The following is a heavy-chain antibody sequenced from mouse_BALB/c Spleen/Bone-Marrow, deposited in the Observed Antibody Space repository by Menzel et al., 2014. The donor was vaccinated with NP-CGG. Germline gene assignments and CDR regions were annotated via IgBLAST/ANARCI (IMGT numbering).Heavy chain of an antibody. Sequence: QVQLKESGPGLVAPSQSLSITCTVSGFSLTSYGVHWVLQPPGKGLQWLGVIWAGGGTNYNSALMSRLSISKDNSKSQVFLKMNSLQTDDTAMYYCVRDREFSYAMDYRGQGTSVTVSS. CDR1: GFSLTSYG. V-gene: IGHV2-9*02. D-gene: IGHD3-1*01. CDR3: VRDREFSYAMDY. CDR2: IWAGGGT. J-gene: IGHJ4*01.